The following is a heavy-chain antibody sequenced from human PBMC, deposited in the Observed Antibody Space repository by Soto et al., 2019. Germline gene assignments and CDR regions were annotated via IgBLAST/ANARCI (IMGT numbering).Heavy chain of an antibody. J-gene: IGHJ4*02. CDR2: IIPILGIA. D-gene: IGHD6-13*01. CDR3: ARGVRDSSSWLFDY. V-gene: IGHV1-69*02. Sequence: SVKVSCKASGGTFSSYTISWVRQAPGQGLEWMGRIIPILGIANYAQKFQGRVTITADKSTSTAYMELSSLRSEDTAVYYCARGVRDSSSWLFDYWGQGTLVTVSS. CDR1: GGTFSSYT.